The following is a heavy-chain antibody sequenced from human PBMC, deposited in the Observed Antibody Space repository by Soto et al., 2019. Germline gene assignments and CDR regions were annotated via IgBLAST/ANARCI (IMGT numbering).Heavy chain of an antibody. V-gene: IGHV4-30-4*01. CDR1: GGSISSGDYY. Sequence: QVQLQESGPGLVKPSQTLSLTCTVSGGSISSGDYYWSWIRQPPGKVLEWIGYIYYSGSTYYNPCLIGRVTISGDTSKHQFPRKLRAVTAAYTDVYYCARGDIVVVTASPGWFDPWGQGTLVTVSS. CDR3: ARGDIVVVTASPGWFDP. CDR2: IYYSGST. J-gene: IGHJ5*02. D-gene: IGHD2-21*02.